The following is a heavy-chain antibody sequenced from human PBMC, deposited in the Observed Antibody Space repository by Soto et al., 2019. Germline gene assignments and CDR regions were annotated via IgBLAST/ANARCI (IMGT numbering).Heavy chain of an antibody. V-gene: IGHV3-33*01. J-gene: IGHJ6*02. CDR1: GFTFSNYG. D-gene: IGHD1-26*01. Sequence: GSLRLSCAASGFTFSNYGMPWVRQAPGKGLEWVAIIWYDGSNDYYVDSVKGRFTISRDNSKNTLSLQMNSLRAEDTAVYYCARDRWEFQLFYYGLDVWGQGTTVTVSS. CDR3: ARDRWEFQLFYYGLDV. CDR2: IWYDGSND.